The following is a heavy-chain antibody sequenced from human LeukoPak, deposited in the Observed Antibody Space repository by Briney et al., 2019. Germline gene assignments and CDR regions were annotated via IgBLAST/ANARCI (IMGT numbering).Heavy chain of an antibody. CDR1: GYTFTGYY. CDR2: INPNSGGT. CDR3: ARSKTRGYSNYLAY. J-gene: IGHJ4*02. D-gene: IGHD5-18*01. V-gene: IGHV1-2*02. Sequence: ASVKVSCKASGYTFTGYYMHWVRQASGQGLEWMGWINPNSGGTNYAQKFQGRVTMTRDTSISTAYMELSRLRSDDTAVYYCARSKTRGYSNYLAYWGQGTLVTVSS.